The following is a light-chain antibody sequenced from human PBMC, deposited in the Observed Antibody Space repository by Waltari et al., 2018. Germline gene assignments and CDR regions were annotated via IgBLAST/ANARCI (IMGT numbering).Light chain of an antibody. J-gene: IGLJ3*02. CDR3: QSYDRSLSGWV. V-gene: IGLV1-40*01. CDR2: GNI. Sequence: QSVLTQPPSVSGAPGQRVTIPFTGSCSNIGACYDVHWYQQLPGTAPKLLIYGNINRPSGVPDRFSGSQSGTSPSLAITGLLAEDEGDYYCQSYDRSLSGWVFGGGTKLTVL. CDR1: CSNIGACYD.